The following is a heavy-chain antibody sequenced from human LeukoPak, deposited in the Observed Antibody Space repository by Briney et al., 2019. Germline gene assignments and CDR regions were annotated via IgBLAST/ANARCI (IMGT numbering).Heavy chain of an antibody. J-gene: IGHJ4*02. V-gene: IGHV4-34*01. CDR2: INHSGST. CDR1: GGSFSGYY. CDR3: ASYDSSGYPPRY. Sequence: PSETLSLTCAVYGGSFSGYYWSWIRQPPGKGLEWIGEINHSGSTNYNPSLESRVTISVDTSKNQFSLKLSSVTAADTAVYYCASYDSSGYPPRYWGQGTLVTVSS. D-gene: IGHD3-22*01.